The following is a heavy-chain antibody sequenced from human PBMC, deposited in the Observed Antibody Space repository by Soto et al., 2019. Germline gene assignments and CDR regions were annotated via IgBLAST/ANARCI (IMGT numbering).Heavy chain of an antibody. CDR3: ARSYCGGDCYAKDFAY. J-gene: IGHJ4*02. D-gene: IGHD2-21*02. Sequence: GASVKVSCKASGYTFTSYGISWVRQAPGQGLEWMGWISAYNGNTNYAQKLQGRVTMTTDTSTSTAYMELRSLRSDDTAVYYCARSYCGGDCYAKDFAYWGQGTLVTVSS. CDR1: GYTFTSYG. V-gene: IGHV1-18*01. CDR2: ISAYNGNT.